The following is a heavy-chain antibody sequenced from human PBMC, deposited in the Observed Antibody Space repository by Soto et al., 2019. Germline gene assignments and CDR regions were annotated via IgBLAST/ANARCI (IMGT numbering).Heavy chain of an antibody. V-gene: IGHV3-23*01. CDR3: AKGTSNGGWFNPFDY. CDR2: LSGSGTST. J-gene: IGHJ4*02. D-gene: IGHD6-19*01. CDR1: GFTFVNYA. Sequence: EVPLLESGGGLVQPGGSLRLSCAASGFTFVNYAMNWVRQAPGKGLEWVATLSGSGTSTYYADSVKGRFTISRDNSRNTLYLQMNSLRAEDTAVYYCAKGTSNGGWFNPFDYWGQGTLVTVSS.